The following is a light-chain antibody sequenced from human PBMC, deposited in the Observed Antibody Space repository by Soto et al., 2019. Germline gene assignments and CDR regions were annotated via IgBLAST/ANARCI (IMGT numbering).Light chain of an antibody. V-gene: IGKV1-39*01. J-gene: IGKJ4*01. CDR3: QQSYSTPPT. CDR2: AAS. CDR1: QSISTY. Sequence: IQLTQSPSSLSASVGDRVTITCRASQSISTYLNWYQQKPGKAPELMIFAASSLQSGVPSRFSGSGSGTDFTLTISSLQPEDFATYYCQQSYSTPPTFGGGTKVDIK.